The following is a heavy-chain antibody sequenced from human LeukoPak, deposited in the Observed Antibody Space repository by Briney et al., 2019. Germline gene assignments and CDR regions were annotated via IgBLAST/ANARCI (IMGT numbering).Heavy chain of an antibody. CDR3: ARASSSWYNWGFDY. CDR1: GYTFTGYY. J-gene: IGHJ4*02. D-gene: IGHD6-13*01. CDR2: INPNSGGT. V-gene: IGHV1-2*02. Sequence: ASVKVSCKASGYTFTGYYMHWVRQAPGQGLEWMGWINPNSGGTNYAQKFQGRVTMTRDASISTAYMELSRLRSDDTAMYYCARASSSWYNWGFDYWGQGTLVTVS.